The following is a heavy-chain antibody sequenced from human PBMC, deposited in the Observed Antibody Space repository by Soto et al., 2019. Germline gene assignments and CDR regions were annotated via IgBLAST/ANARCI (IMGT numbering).Heavy chain of an antibody. D-gene: IGHD3-22*01. CDR2: ISGSGGST. J-gene: IGHJ4*02. CDR1: GFTFSSYA. Sequence: PGGSLRLSCAASGFTFSSYAMSWVRQAPGKGLEWVSAISGSGGSTYYADSVKGRFTISRDNSKNTLYLQMNSLRAEDTAVYYCAKDHPHIGGYYYDYFDYWGQGTLVTVSS. V-gene: IGHV3-23*01. CDR3: AKDHPHIGGYYYDYFDY.